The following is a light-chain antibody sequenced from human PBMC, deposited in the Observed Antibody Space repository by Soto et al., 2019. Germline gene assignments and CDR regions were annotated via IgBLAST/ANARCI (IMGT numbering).Light chain of an antibody. CDR1: SSDVGGYNY. V-gene: IGLV2-11*01. CDR2: DVN. Sequence: QSVLTQPRSVSGSPGQSVAISCTGTSSDVGGYNYVSWYQQHPGKAPKVMIFDVNKRPSGVPDRFSGSKSGNTASLTISGLQAEDGADYYCCSYAGRYTYVFGTGTKVTVL. J-gene: IGLJ1*01. CDR3: CSYAGRYTYV.